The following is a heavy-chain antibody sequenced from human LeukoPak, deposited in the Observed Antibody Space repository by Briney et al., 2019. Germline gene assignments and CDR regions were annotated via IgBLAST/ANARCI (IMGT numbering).Heavy chain of an antibody. D-gene: IGHD1-1*01. Sequence: PSETLSLTCSVSDDSITMYYWTWIRQPPGKGLEWIGYVDHTESTNFNPSLNGRVSISRDTSKNLFSLRLRSVTAADTAVYFCARGRVSSSTWYSIYYYYFYMDVWGKGTTVTVSS. J-gene: IGHJ6*03. CDR3: ARGRVSSSTWYSIYYYYFYMDV. V-gene: IGHV4-59*01. CDR2: VDHTEST. CDR1: DDSITMYY.